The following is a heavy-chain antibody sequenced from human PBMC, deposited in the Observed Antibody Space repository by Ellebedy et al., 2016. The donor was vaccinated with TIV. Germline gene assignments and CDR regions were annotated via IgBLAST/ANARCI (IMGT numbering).Heavy chain of an antibody. CDR3: AKETLYYGSGFQDY. CDR2: ISGSGGST. CDR1: GFTFSSYA. Sequence: AGSLRLSXAASGFTFSSYAMSWVRQAPGTGLEWVSAISGSGGSTYYADSVKCRFTISRDNSKNTLYLQMNSLRAEDTAVYYCAKETLYYGSGFQDYWGQGTLVTVSS. D-gene: IGHD3-10*01. J-gene: IGHJ4*02. V-gene: IGHV3-23*01.